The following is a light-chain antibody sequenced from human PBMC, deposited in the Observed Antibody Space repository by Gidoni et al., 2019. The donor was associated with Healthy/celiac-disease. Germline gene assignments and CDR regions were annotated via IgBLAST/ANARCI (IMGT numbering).Light chain of an antibody. Sequence: QSVLTQPPSAPGTPGQRVTISCSGSSSNIGSNYVYWYQQLPGTAPKLLIYRNNQRLSGVPDRFSGSKSGTSASLAISGLRSEDEADYYCAAWDDSLSGVVFGGGTKLTVL. CDR2: RNN. CDR3: AAWDDSLSGVV. V-gene: IGLV1-47*01. CDR1: SSNIGSNY. J-gene: IGLJ2*01.